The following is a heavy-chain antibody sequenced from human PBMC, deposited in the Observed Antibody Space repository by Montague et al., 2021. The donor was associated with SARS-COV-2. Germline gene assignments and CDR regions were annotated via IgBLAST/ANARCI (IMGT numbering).Heavy chain of an antibody. V-gene: IGHV4-59*12. CDR2: IYYSGST. J-gene: IGHJ4*02. D-gene: IGHD2-21*01. CDR3: ARGSSILWWWPFDY. CDR1: GGSISSYY. Sequence: SETLSLTCTVSGGSISSYYWSWIRQPPGKGLEWIGYIYYSGSTNYNPSLKSRVTILVDTSKNQFSLKLSSVTAADTAVYYCARGSSILWWWPFDYWGQGTLVTVSS.